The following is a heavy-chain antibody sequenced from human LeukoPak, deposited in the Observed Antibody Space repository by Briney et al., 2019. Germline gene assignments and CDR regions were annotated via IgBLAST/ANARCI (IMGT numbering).Heavy chain of an antibody. V-gene: IGHV1-8*01. Sequence: ASVKVSCKASGYTFTSYDINWVRQATRQGLEWMGWMNPNSGNTGYAQKFQGRVTMTRNTSISTAYMELSSLRSEDTAVYYCARGLGRWGELRYWFDPWRQGTLVTVSS. J-gene: IGHJ5*02. CDR3: ARGLGRWGELRYWFDP. CDR2: MNPNSGNT. CDR1: GYTFTSYD. D-gene: IGHD1-26*01.